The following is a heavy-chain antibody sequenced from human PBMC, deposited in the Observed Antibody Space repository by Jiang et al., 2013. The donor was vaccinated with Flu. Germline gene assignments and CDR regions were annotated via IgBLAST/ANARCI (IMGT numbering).Heavy chain of an antibody. Sequence: GLVKPSETLSLTCTVSGDSFTNTNHYWGWIRLPPGKGLEWIGSVYYGSTYYNPSLSSRVTISADTSKKQFSLNLSSVTAADTAVYYCARHRGGRYRGNYYFFDYWGQGTLVTVSS. CDR1: GDSFTNTNHY. J-gene: IGHJ4*02. V-gene: IGHV4-39*01. CDR2: VYYGST. CDR3: ARHRGGRYRGNYYFFDY. D-gene: IGHD1-26*01.